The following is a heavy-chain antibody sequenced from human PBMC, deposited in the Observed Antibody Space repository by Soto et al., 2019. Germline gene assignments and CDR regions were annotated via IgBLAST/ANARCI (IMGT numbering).Heavy chain of an antibody. Sequence: SETLSLTCTVSGGSISSGDHYWSWIRQPPGRGLEWIGYIHYSGSSYFNPSLKSRVTMSVDTSKDQFSLKLNSLTAADTAVYNCVRETGYCVRTSCYYFDYWGRGTLVTVSS. J-gene: IGHJ4*02. CDR1: GGSISSGDHY. CDR2: IHYSGSS. V-gene: IGHV4-30-4*01. D-gene: IGHD2-2*01. CDR3: VRETGYCVRTSCYYFDY.